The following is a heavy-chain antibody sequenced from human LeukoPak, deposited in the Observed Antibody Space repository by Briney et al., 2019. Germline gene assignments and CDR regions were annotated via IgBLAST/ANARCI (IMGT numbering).Heavy chain of an antibody. CDR3: ARDLLRAMEGQFGY. V-gene: IGHV3-21*01. J-gene: IGHJ4*02. D-gene: IGHD5-18*01. CDR1: GFTFSSYS. CDR2: ISSSSSYI. Sequence: GGSLRLSCAASGFTFSSYSMNWVRQAPGKGLEWVSSISSSSSYIYYADSVKGRFTISRDNAKNSLYLQMNSLRAEDTAVYYCARDLLRAMEGQFGYWGQGTLVTVSS.